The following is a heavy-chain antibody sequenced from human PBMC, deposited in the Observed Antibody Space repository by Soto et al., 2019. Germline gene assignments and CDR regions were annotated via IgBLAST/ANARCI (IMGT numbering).Heavy chain of an antibody. CDR2: INHSGST. D-gene: IGHD4-17*01. V-gene: IGHV4-34*01. J-gene: IGHJ6*03. CDR1: GGSFSGYY. Sequence: QVQLQQWGAGLLKPSETLSLTCAVYGGSFSGYYWSWIRQPPGKGLEWIGEINHSGSTNYNPSLKSRVTISVDTSKNQFSLKLSSVTAADTAVYYCARGNHDYGDYEGYYYYMDVWGKGTTVTVSS. CDR3: ARGNHDYGDYEGYYYYMDV.